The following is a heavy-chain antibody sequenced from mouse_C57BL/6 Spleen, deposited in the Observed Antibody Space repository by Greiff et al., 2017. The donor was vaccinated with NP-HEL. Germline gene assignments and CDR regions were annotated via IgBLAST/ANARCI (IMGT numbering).Heavy chain of an antibody. J-gene: IGHJ2*01. CDR3: ARPYYGSFDY. CDR2: ISGGGGNT. Sequence: EVKLVESGGGLVKPGGSLKLSCAASGFTFSSYTMSWVRQTPEKRLEWVATISGGGGNTYYPDSVKGRFTISRDNAKNTLYLQLSSLRSEDTALDYCARPYYGSFDYWGQGTTLTVSS. V-gene: IGHV5-9*01. CDR1: GFTFSSYT. D-gene: IGHD1-1*01.